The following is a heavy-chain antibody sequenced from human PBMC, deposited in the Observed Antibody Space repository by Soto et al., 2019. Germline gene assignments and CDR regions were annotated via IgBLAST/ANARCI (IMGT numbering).Heavy chain of an antibody. Sequence: SETLSLTCTVSGGSINSGDYSWTWIRQPPGKGLEWIGYIYHTGTTYYNLSLKSRVTISADTSKNQFSLKLSSVTAADTAVYYCARGYGRNFDYWGQGTLVTVSS. V-gene: IGHV4-30-2*01. D-gene: IGHD5-18*01. CDR1: GGSINSGDYS. J-gene: IGHJ4*02. CDR2: IYHTGTT. CDR3: ARGYGRNFDY.